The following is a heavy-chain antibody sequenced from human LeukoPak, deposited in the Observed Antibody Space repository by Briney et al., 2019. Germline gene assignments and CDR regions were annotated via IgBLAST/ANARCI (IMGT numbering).Heavy chain of an antibody. CDR1: GGSFSGYY. CDR2: INHSGST. Sequence: PSETLSLTCAVYGGSFSGYYWSWIRQPPGKGLEWIGEINHSGSTNYNPSLKSRVTISVDTSKNQFSLKLSSVTAADTAVYYCARVGGSGWPRVGYFDLWGRGTLVTVSS. CDR3: ARVGGSGWPRVGYFDL. V-gene: IGHV4-34*01. J-gene: IGHJ2*01. D-gene: IGHD6-19*01.